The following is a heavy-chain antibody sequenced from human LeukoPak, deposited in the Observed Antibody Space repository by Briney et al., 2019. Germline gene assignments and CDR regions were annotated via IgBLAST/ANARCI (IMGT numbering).Heavy chain of an antibody. D-gene: IGHD5-18*01. J-gene: IGHJ4*02. CDR2: ITWNSGTI. CDR1: GFTFDDYA. V-gene: IGHV3-9*01. Sequence: PGGSLRLSCAASGFTFDDYAMHWVRQAPGKGLEWVSGITWNSGTIGYADSVKGRFTISRDNAKNSLYLQMNSLRAEDTALYYCAKDIRRYSYGAPIDYWGQGTLVTVSS. CDR3: AKDIRRYSYGAPIDY.